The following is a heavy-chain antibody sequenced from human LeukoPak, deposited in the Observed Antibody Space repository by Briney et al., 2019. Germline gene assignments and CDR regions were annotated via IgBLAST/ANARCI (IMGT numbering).Heavy chain of an antibody. Sequence: KPPETLSLTCTVSGGSISSYYWSWIRQPAGKGLEWIGRIYTSGSTNYNPSLKSRVTMSVDTSKNQFSLKLSSVTAADTAVYYCARDREFLSYDFWSGYYDYLGQGTLVTVSS. V-gene: IGHV4-4*07. CDR1: GGSISSYY. J-gene: IGHJ4*02. CDR2: IYTSGST. CDR3: ARDREFLSYDFWSGYYDY. D-gene: IGHD3-3*01.